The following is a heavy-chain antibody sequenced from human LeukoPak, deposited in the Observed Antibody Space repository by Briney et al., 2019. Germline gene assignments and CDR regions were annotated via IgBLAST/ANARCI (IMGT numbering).Heavy chain of an antibody. CDR1: GYSFTSYW. V-gene: IGHV5-51*01. CDR3: ARQDSSDYYYYGMDV. D-gene: IGHD3-22*01. CDR2: IYPGDSDT. Sequence: PGESLKISCKGSGYSFTSYWIGWVRQMPGKGLEWMGIIYPGDSDTRYSPSFQGQVTISADKSISTAYLQLSSLKASDTAMYYCARQDSSDYYYYGMDVWGQGTTVTVSS. J-gene: IGHJ6*02.